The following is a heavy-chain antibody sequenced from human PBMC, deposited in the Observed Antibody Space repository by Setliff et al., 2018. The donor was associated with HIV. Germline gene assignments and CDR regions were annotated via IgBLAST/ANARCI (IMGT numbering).Heavy chain of an antibody. CDR1: GGSFSGYY. D-gene: IGHD3-3*01. J-gene: IGHJ4*02. CDR2: IYYSGST. CDR3: ARADFWSGYFNFDF. Sequence: TSETLSLTCAVYGGSFSGYYWSWIRQPPGKGLEWIGYIYYSGSTNYNPSLKSRVTISVDKSKNQVSLKVSSVTAADTAVYYCARADFWSGYFNFDFWGQGTLVTVSS. V-gene: IGHV4-59*12.